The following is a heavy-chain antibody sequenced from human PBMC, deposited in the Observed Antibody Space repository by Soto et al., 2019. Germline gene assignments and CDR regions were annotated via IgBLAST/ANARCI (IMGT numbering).Heavy chain of an antibody. CDR3: ARDRQVGRGVVAYCYGMDV. D-gene: IGHD1-26*01. Sequence: QLVQSGGELKKPGASVKVSCKASGYTFNTYGFSWLRLGPGQGLQWMGWVNTYNGNTHYAQSLQGRLTLTTDPSTNTSYMELRSLTADDTGVYLCARDRQVGRGVVAYCYGMDVWGQGTTVTVSS. V-gene: IGHV1-18*01. CDR1: GYTFNTYG. CDR2: VNTYNGNT. J-gene: IGHJ6*02.